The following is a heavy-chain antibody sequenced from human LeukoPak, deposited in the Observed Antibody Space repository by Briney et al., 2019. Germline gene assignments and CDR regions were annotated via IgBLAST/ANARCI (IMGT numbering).Heavy chain of an antibody. CDR3: ARDYKPYGSGGDY. V-gene: IGHV1-69*04. J-gene: IGHJ4*02. D-gene: IGHD3-10*01. Sequence: ASVKVSCKASGGTFSSYAISWVRQAPGQGLEWMGRIIPILGIANYAQKLQDRVTMTTDTSTSTAYMELRSLRSDDTAVYYCARDYKPYGSGGDYWGQGTLVTVSS. CDR1: GGTFSSYA. CDR2: IIPILGIA.